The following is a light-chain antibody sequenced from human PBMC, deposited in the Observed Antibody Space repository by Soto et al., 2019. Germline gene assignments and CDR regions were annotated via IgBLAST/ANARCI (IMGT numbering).Light chain of an antibody. CDR3: QQFNSYPVT. J-gene: IGKJ4*01. CDR2: DAS. V-gene: IGKV1-13*02. Sequence: AIQLTQSPSSLSASVGDRVTITCRASQGISSALAWYQQKPGKVPKLLIYDASSLESGVPSRFSGSGSGTDFTLTISSLQPEDFATYYCQQFNSYPVTFGGGTKVDIK. CDR1: QGISSA.